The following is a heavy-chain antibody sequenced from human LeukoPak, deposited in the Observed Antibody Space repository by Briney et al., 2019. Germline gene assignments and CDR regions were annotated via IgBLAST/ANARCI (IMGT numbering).Heavy chain of an antibody. V-gene: IGHV3-7*05. CDR3: ARRAGTFFDI. J-gene: IGHJ3*02. Sequence: GGSLRLSCAVSGFTFTNYWLSWVRQGPGKGLEWVANIKQDGSEKYYVDSVKGRFTISRDNAKNSLYLQMNSPRAEDTAVYYCARRAGTFFDIWGQGTMVTVSS. CDR2: IKQDGSEK. CDR1: GFTFTNYW.